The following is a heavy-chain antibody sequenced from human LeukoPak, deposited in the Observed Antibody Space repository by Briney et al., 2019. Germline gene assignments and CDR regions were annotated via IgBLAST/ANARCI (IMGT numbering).Heavy chain of an antibody. CDR3: ARGVSSGWSDY. Sequence: SGESLRLSCAASGFTFDGYAMNWVRQAPGKGLEWVSSISSSSSYIYYADSVKGRFTISRDNAKNSLYLQMNSLRAEDTAVYYCARGVSSGWSDYWGQGTLVTVSS. CDR1: GFTFDGYA. CDR2: ISSSSSYI. J-gene: IGHJ4*02. D-gene: IGHD6-19*01. V-gene: IGHV3-21*01.